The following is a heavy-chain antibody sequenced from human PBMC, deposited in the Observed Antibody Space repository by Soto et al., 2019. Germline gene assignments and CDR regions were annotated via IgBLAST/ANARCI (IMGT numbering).Heavy chain of an antibody. V-gene: IGHV4-59*01. CDR2: IYYAGST. J-gene: IGHJ4*02. Sequence: SETLSLACTVSGGSMISYYWSWIRQPPGRGLERIGFIYYAGSTKYNPSLNSRVTISVDTSKNQFSLKLSSVTAADTAVYFCARVDSSSCWQYYFAYWGQGTLVTVSS. CDR3: ARVDSSSCWQYYFAY. CDR1: GGSMISYY. D-gene: IGHD6-13*01.